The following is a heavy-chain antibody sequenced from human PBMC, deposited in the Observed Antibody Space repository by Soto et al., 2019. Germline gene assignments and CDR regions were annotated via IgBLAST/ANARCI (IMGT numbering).Heavy chain of an antibody. CDR1: GGSISSSSYF. J-gene: IGHJ5*02. D-gene: IGHD2-21*02. CDR3: ARHPSDFWFDP. Sequence: QLQLQESGPALVKPSETLSLTCSVSGGSISSSSYFWGWIRQPPGRGLEGIGSIYYSGSTYYNPSLKSRVTVSVDTSKNQFSLKLSSVTAADTAVYYCARHPSDFWFDPWGQGTLVTVSS. CDR2: IYYSGST. V-gene: IGHV4-39*01.